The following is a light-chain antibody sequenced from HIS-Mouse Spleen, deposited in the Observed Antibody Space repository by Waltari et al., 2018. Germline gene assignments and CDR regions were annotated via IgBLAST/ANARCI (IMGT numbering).Light chain of an antibody. V-gene: IGLV3-1*01. J-gene: IGLJ2*01. CDR1: TLGDKY. Sequence: SYELTQPPSVSVSPGQTASITFPGDTLGDKYACWYQQKPGQSPVLVIYQDSKRPSGIPERFSGSNAGNTATLTISGTQAMDEADYYCQAWDSSTVVFGGGTKLTVL. CDR3: QAWDSSTVV. CDR2: QDS.